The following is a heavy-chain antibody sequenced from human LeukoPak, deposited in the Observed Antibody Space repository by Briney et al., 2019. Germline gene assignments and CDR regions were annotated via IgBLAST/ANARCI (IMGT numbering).Heavy chain of an antibody. V-gene: IGHV3-66*01. CDR2: IYSGGST. Sequence: GGSLRLSCAASGFTVSSNYMSWVRQAPGKGLEWVSVIYSGGSTYYAESVKGRFIISRDNSKNTLYLQMNSLRAEDTAVYYCARDLGIAARPYYYYGMDVWGQGTTVTVSS. CDR3: ARDLGIAARPYYYYGMDV. CDR1: GFTVSSNY. D-gene: IGHD6-6*01. J-gene: IGHJ6*02.